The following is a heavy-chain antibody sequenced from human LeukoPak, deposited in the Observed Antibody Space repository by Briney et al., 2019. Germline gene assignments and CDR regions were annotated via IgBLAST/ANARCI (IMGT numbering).Heavy chain of an antibody. D-gene: IGHD7-27*01. V-gene: IGHV3-7*01. CDR2: IKQDGSDK. J-gene: IGHJ4*02. CDR1: GFSIRTFW. Sequence: PGGSLRLSCVASGFSIRTFWMTWLRQAPGKGLEWVANIKQDGSDKYYVDSVKGRFTISRDNAKSSLYLQMNSLRAEDTAVYYCATHPGDYFFGYLQLWGQGTLVTVSS. CDR3: ATHPGDYFFGYLQL.